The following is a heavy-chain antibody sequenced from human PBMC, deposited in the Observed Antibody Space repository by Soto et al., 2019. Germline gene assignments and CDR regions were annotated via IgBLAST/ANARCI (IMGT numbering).Heavy chain of an antibody. CDR2: IIPIFGTA. J-gene: IGHJ6*02. CDR3: ARTGYSSGWYDYYYYGMDV. Sequence: QVQLVRSGAEVKKPGSSVKVSCKASGGTFSSYAISWVRQAPGQGLEWMGGIIPIFGTANYAQKFQGRVTITADKSTSTAYMELSSLRSEDTAVYYCARTGYSSGWYDYYYYGMDVWGQGTTVTVSS. D-gene: IGHD6-19*01. V-gene: IGHV1-69*06. CDR1: GGTFSSYA.